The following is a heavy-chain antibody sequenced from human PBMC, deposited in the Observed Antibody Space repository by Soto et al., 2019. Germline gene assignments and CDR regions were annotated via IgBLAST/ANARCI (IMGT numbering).Heavy chain of an antibody. CDR1: GFTFSSYA. Sequence: EVQLLESGGGLVQPGGSLRLSCAASGFTFSSYAMSWVRQAPGKGLEWVSAISGSGGSTYYADSVKGRFTISRDNSKNTLYLQMNSLRAEDTAVYYCAKLNEQQLVHIYFSSVYYFDYWGQGTLVTVSS. CDR2: ISGSGGST. J-gene: IGHJ4*02. V-gene: IGHV3-23*01. D-gene: IGHD6-13*01. CDR3: AKLNEQQLVHIYFSSVYYFDY.